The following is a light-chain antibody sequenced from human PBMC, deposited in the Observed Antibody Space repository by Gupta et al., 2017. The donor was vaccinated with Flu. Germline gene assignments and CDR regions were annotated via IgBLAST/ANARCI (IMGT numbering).Light chain of an antibody. Sequence: QSALTQPASVSGSPGQSITISCTGTSSDIGGYDYVSWYQQRPGKAPQLMIYDVGNRPSGVSNRFSGSKFGNTASLTTSGLQADDEADYYCSAYTRGSAILVTFGGGTRLTV. CDR3: SAYTRGSAILVT. CDR1: SSDIGGYDY. V-gene: IGLV2-14*03. CDR2: DVG. J-gene: IGLJ2*01.